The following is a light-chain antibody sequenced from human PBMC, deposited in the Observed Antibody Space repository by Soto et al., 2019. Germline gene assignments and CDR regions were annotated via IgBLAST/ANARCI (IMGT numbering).Light chain of an antibody. CDR1: STDIGAYNY. CDR2: EVS. J-gene: IGLJ3*02. V-gene: IGLV2-14*01. CDR3: SSYTSSTFWV. Sequence: QSALTQPASVSGSPGQSITISCTGTSTDIGAYNYVYWYQQHPGKAPKFIIYEVSHRPSGVSNRFSGSKSGSTASLTISGLQAEDEADYYCSSYTSSTFWVFGGGTKLTVL.